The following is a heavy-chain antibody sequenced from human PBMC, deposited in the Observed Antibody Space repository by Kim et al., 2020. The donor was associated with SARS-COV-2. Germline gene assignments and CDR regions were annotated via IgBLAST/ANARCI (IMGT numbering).Heavy chain of an antibody. CDR3: ARGRVTMVRGAKVNNWFDP. J-gene: IGHJ5*02. Sequence: SETLSLTCAVYGGSFSGYYWSWIRQPPGKGLEWIGEINHSGSTNYNPSLKSRVTISVDTSKNQFSLKLSSVTAADTAVYYCARGRVTMVRGAKVNNWFDPWGQGTLVTVSS. D-gene: IGHD3-10*01. CDR1: GGSFSGYY. V-gene: IGHV4-34*01. CDR2: INHSGST.